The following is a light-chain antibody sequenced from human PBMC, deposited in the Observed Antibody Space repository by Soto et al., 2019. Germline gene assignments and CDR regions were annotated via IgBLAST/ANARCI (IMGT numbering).Light chain of an antibody. Sequence: QSVLTQPASVSGSPGQSITISCTGTSSNVGSYTLVSWYQQNPGKAPKLMIFEVNKRPSGVSNRFSGSKSGNTASLTISGLKVEDEDDYDCHSAGGSPTTVLGTGTKATVL. V-gene: IGLV2-23*02. J-gene: IGLJ1*01. CDR3: HSAGGSPTTV. CDR1: SSNVGSYTL. CDR2: EVN.